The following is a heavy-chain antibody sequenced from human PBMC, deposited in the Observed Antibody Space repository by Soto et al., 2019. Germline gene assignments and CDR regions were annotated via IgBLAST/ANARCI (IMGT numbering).Heavy chain of an antibody. Sequence: QFQLVPSGAEVKKPGASVKVSCKASGYTFTSYGISWVRQAPGQGLEWMGWISAYNGNTKYAQNLQGRVTMTTDTSTSTAYMELRSLRSDDTAVYYCARDRGVMTTVTTVDYWGQGTLVTVSS. V-gene: IGHV1-18*01. D-gene: IGHD4-17*01. CDR1: GYTFTSYG. J-gene: IGHJ4*02. CDR2: ISAYNGNT. CDR3: ARDRGVMTTVTTVDY.